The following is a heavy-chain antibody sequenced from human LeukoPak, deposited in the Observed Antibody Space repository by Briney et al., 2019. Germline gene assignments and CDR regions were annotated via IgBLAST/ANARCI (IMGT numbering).Heavy chain of an antibody. CDR1: GFTFSSYA. D-gene: IGHD3-22*01. CDR2: IKQDGSEK. CDR3: ARDDDSSGYPLDAFDI. J-gene: IGHJ3*02. V-gene: IGHV3-7*01. Sequence: GGSLRLSCAASGFTFSSYAMSWVRQAPGKGLEWVANIKQDGSEKYYVDSVKGRFTISRDNAKNSLYLQMNSLRAEDTAVYYCARDDDSSGYPLDAFDIWGQGTMVTVSS.